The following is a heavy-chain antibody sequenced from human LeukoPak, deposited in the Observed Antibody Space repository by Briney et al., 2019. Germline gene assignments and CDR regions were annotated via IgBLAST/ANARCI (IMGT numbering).Heavy chain of an antibody. CDR2: ISYDGITE. CDR1: GFTFSSYG. V-gene: IGHV3-30*18. CDR3: AKDFHRLGEFDAFDI. Sequence: GGSLRLSCAASGFTFSSYGMHWVRQAPGKGLEWVAIISYDGITEDYSDSVKGRFTISRDNAKNSLYLQMNSLRAEDTALYYCAKDFHRLGEFDAFDIWGQGTMVTVSS. D-gene: IGHD3-16*01. J-gene: IGHJ3*02.